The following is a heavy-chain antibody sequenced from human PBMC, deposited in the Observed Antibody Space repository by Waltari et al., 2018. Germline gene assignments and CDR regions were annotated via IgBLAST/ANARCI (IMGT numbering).Heavy chain of an antibody. D-gene: IGHD3-9*01. CDR3: TTGLDDILTGHYNAPYYFDY. J-gene: IGHJ4*02. Sequence: GRFKSETAGRTTGYAAPVKGRFTISRDDSRNTLYLQRNSLKTEDTAVYYWTTGLDDILTGHYNAPYYFDYWGQGTLVTVSS. CDR2: FKSETAGRTT. V-gene: IGHV3-15*01.